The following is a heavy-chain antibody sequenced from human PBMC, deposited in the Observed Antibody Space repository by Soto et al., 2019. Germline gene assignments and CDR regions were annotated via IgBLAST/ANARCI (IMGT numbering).Heavy chain of an antibody. CDR3: ARELQGLYYFDY. D-gene: IGHD4-4*01. CDR1: EYTFTSYT. J-gene: IGHJ4*02. V-gene: IGHV1-3*01. Sequence: GASVKVSCKASEYTFTSYTMHWVRQAPGQRLEWMGWINGGNGNTKYSQKFQGRVTITRDTSASTAYMELSSLRSDDTAVYYCARELQGLYYFDYWGQGTPVTVSS. CDR2: INGGNGNT.